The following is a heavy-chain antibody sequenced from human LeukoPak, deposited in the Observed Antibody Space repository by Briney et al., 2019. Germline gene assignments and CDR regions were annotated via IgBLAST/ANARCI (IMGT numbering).Heavy chain of an antibody. V-gene: IGHV1-46*01. CDR2: INPSGGST. CDR1: GYTFTSYY. Sequence: ASVTVSCTASGYTFTSYYMHWVRQAPGQGLEWMGIINPSGGSTSYAQKFQGRVTMTRDTSTSTVYMELSSLRSEDTAVYYCAREVSSSWDHYYGMDVRGQGTTVTVSS. D-gene: IGHD6-13*01. CDR3: AREVSSSWDHYYGMDV. J-gene: IGHJ6*02.